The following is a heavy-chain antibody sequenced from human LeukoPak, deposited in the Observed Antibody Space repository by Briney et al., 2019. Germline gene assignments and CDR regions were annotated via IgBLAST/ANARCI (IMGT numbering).Heavy chain of an antibody. J-gene: IGHJ4*02. D-gene: IGHD7-27*01. V-gene: IGHV1-46*01. Sequence: ASVKVSCKASGYTFTSYYIHWVRQAPGQGLEWMGIINPRGGRATYAQKFQGRVTMTTDTSTSTAYMELKSLRSDDTAVYYCARENGDLDYWGQGTLVTVSS. CDR1: GYTFTSYY. CDR2: INPRGGRA. CDR3: ARENGDLDY.